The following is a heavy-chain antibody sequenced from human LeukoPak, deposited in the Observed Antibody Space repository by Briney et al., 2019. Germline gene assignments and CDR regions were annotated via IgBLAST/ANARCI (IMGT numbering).Heavy chain of an antibody. CDR3: ARDDCSGGTCSVAFDF. D-gene: IGHD2-15*01. J-gene: IGHJ4*02. Sequence: ASVKVSCKASGYTFKNYGISWVRLAPGVGLEWLGWITPFNGNRIYAWKFQDRVTMNTDTSTNTADLELRGLTSDDTAIYYCARDDCSGGTCSVAFDFWGQGTHVTVSS. CDR2: ITPFNGNR. CDR1: GYTFKNYG. V-gene: IGHV1-18*01.